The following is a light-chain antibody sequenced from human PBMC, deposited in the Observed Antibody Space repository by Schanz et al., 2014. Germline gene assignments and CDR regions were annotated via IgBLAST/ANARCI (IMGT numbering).Light chain of an antibody. V-gene: IGLV2-11*01. CDR1: SGDVGEYNY. CDR2: DVS. Sequence: QSALTQPRSMSGSPGQSVTISCTGTSGDVGEYNYVSWFQQYPGKAPKLMIYDVSTRPLGVPDRFSGSKSGITASLTISGLQADDEADYYCCSYIGTNHLVLFGGGTKVTVL. J-gene: IGLJ3*02. CDR3: CSYIGTNHLVL.